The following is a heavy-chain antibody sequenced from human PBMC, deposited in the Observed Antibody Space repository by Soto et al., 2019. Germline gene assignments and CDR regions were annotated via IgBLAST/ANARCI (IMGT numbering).Heavy chain of an antibody. CDR3: ARDGWGSNWYFDL. Sequence: GGSLRLSCGAPGVTFKDYGMHWVRQAPGKGLEWVAVISYDGKQTYYADSVKGRFTISKDKSKRTLLLQMNSLRVDDTAVYYCARDGWGSNWYFDLWGRGTLVTSPQ. D-gene: IGHD3-16*01. CDR2: ISYDGKQT. J-gene: IGHJ2*01. V-gene: IGHV3-30*03. CDR1: GVTFKDYG.